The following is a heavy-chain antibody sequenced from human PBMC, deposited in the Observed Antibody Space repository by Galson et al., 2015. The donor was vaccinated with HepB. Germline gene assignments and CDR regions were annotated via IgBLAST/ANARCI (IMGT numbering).Heavy chain of an antibody. CDR3: ASGLYCGGDCYPYYFDY. D-gene: IGHD2-21*02. Sequence: TLSLTCAVSGGSISSGGYSWSWIRQPPGKGLEWIGYIYHSGSTYYNPSLKSRVTISVDRSKNQFSLKLSSVTAADTAVYYCASGLYCGGDCYPYYFDYWGQGTLVTVSS. CDR1: GGSISSGGYS. CDR2: IYHSGST. V-gene: IGHV4-30-2*01. J-gene: IGHJ4*02.